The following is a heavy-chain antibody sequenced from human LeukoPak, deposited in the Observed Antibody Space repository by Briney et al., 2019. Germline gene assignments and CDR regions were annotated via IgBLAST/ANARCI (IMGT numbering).Heavy chain of an antibody. CDR3: ARFTEMATITGYDY. CDR2: MNPNSGNT. Sequence: ASVKVSCKASGYTFTGYYMHWVRQATGQGLEWMGWMNPNSGNTGYAQKFQGRVTMTRNTSISTAYMELSSLRSEDTAVYYCARFTEMATITGYDYWGQGTLVTVSS. V-gene: IGHV1-8*02. J-gene: IGHJ4*02. CDR1: GYTFTGYY. D-gene: IGHD5-12*01.